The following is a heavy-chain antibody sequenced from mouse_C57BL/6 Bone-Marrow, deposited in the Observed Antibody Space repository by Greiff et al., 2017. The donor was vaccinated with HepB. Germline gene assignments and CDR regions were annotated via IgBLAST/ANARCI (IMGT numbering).Heavy chain of an antibody. CDR2: IYPGNSDT. J-gene: IGHJ3*01. CDR1: GYTFTSYW. CDR3: TIYDYDVRLAY. D-gene: IGHD2-4*01. V-gene: IGHV1-5*01. Sequence: EVQLQQSGTVLARPGASVKMSCKTSGYTFTSYWMHWVRQRPGQGLEWIGAIYPGNSDTSYNQKFKGKAKLTAVTSASTAYMELSSLTNEDSAVYYCTIYDYDVRLAYWGQGTLVTVSA.